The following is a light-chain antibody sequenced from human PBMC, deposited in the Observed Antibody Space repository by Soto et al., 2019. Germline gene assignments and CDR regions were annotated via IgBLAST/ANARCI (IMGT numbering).Light chain of an antibody. V-gene: IGKV1-5*03. CDR2: KAS. Sequence: DIQMTQSPSTLSGSVGDRVTITCRASQTISSWLAWYQQKPGKAPKLLIYKASTLKSGVPSRFSGSGSATEFTLTISSLQPDDFETYYWQHYNSYSEAFGQGTKVDIK. J-gene: IGKJ1*01. CDR1: QTISSW. CDR3: QHYNSYSEA.